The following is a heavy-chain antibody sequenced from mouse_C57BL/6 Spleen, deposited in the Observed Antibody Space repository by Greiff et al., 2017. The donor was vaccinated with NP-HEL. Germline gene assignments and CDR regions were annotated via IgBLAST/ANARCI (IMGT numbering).Heavy chain of an antibody. Sequence: VPLVASVPCLLQPSPCLSISCPVSVFSFTSSCVHFFRHSPGKGLEGRGVIWSGGSTDYNAAFISRLSISKDNSKSQVFFKMNSLQADDTAIYYCARRGTVVPFDYWGQGTTLTVSS. CDR3: ARRGTVVPFDY. D-gene: IGHD1-1*01. CDR1: VFSFTSSC. V-gene: IGHV2-2*01. CDR2: IWSGGST. J-gene: IGHJ2*01.